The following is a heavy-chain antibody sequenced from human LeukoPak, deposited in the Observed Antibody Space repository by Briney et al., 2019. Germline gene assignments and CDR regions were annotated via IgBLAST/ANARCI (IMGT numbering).Heavy chain of an antibody. D-gene: IGHD5-18*01. J-gene: IGHJ4*02. CDR1: GFTFSSYA. V-gene: IGHV3-30*04. CDR2: ISYDGSNK. Sequence: GGSLRLSCAASGFTFSSYAMHWVRQAPGKGLEWVAVISYDGSNKYYADSVKGRFTISRDNSKNTLYLQMNSLRAEDTAVYYCARGRRGYSYGYEFGYFDYWGQGTLVTVSS. CDR3: ARGRRGYSYGYEFGYFDY.